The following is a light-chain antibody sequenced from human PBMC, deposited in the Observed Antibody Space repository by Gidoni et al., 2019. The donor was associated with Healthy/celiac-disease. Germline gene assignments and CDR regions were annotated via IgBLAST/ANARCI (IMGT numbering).Light chain of an antibody. V-gene: IGLV2-14*01. Sequence: QSALTTPVSVSGSPGQSITISCTGTSSDVGGYHYVSWYQQHPGKAPKLMIYEVSNRPSWVSNRFSGSKSGNTASLTISGLQAEDEADYYCSSYTSSSTLVFGGGTKLTVL. J-gene: IGLJ2*01. CDR1: SSDVGGYHY. CDR2: EVS. CDR3: SSYTSSSTLV.